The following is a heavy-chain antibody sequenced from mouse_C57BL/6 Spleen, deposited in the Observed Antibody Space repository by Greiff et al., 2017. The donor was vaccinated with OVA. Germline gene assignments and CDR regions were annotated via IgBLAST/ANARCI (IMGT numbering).Heavy chain of an antibody. D-gene: IGHD1-1*01. CDR1: GFSLTSYG. CDR2: IWSGGST. V-gene: IGHV2-2*01. Sequence: QVQLQQSGPGLVQPSQSLSITCTVSGFSLTSYGVHWVRQSPGKGLEWLGVIWSGGSTDYNAAFISRLSISKDNSKSQVFFKMNSLQADDTAIYYCASPITTGVEYAMDYWGQGTSVTVSS. CDR3: ASPITTGVEYAMDY. J-gene: IGHJ4*01.